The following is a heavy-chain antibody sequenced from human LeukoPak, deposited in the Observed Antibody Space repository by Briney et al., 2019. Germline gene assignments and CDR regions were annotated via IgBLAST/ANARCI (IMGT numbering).Heavy chain of an antibody. CDR1: GDSLSSGGYS. CDR3: ARTKKVDHGDYENYFDY. D-gene: IGHD4-17*01. V-gene: IGHV4-30-4*07. CDR2: IRYSGST. J-gene: IGHJ4*02. Sequence: SETLSLTCEVSGDSLSSGGYSWSWIRQPPGKGLEWIGYIRYSGSTYYNPSLKSRLTMSVEASKTQFSLRLSSVTAADTAVYYCARTKKVDHGDYENYFDYWGQGTLVSVSS.